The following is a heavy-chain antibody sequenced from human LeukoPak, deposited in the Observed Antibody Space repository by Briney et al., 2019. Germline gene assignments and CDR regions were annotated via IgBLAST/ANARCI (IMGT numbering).Heavy chain of an antibody. Sequence: PGGSLRLSCVASGFSFSTYNMNWVRQAPGQALEWVSSITSSGRKIYYIDSVKDRFTISRDNAEKSLYLQMDNLRAEDTAVYYCARDPYNGAYGDFYFYYMDAWGKGTTVTVSS. V-gene: IGHV3-21*01. CDR3: ARDPYNGAYGDFYFYYMDA. CDR2: ITSSGRKI. J-gene: IGHJ6*03. CDR1: GFSFSTYN. D-gene: IGHD2-8*01.